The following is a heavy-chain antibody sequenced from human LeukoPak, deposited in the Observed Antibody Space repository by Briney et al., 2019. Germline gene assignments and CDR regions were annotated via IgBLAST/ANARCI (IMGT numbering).Heavy chain of an antibody. CDR2: IKKIRSGGTI. V-gene: IGHV3-15*05. J-gene: IGHJ4*02. Sequence: GGSLRLSCAASGFIFSDAWMSWVRQAPGKGLEWVGRIKKIRSGGTIDYGSPVKGRFTISRDDSYNTLYLQMNNLRTEDTAVYYCTTGEAAAPDDGNWGQGTLVTVSS. D-gene: IGHD6-13*01. CDR3: TTGEAAAPDDGN. CDR1: GFIFSDAW.